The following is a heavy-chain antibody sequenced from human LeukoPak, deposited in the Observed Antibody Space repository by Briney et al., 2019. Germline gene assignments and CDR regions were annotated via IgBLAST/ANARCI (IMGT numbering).Heavy chain of an antibody. J-gene: IGHJ6*02. D-gene: IGHD6-19*01. V-gene: IGHV4-59*01. CDR1: GGSISSYY. CDR2: IYYSGST. Sequence: SETLSLTCTVSGGSISSYYWSWIRQPPGKGLEWIGYIYYSGSTNYNPSLKSRVTISVDTSKNQFSLKLSSVTAEDTAVYYCARDSTPTGVAGPYYYGMDVWGQGTTVTVSS. CDR3: ARDSTPTGVAGPYYYGMDV.